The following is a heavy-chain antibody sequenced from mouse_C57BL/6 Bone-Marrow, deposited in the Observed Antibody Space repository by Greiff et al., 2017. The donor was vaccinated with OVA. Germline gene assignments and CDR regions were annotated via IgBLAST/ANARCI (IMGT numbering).Heavy chain of an antibody. CDR1: GFNIKDDY. D-gene: IGHD1-1*01. J-gene: IGHJ1*03. V-gene: IGHV14-4*01. CDR3: TTRYYYGSSHYWYFDV. CDR2: IDPENGDT. Sequence: EVQLQQSGAELVRPGASVKLSCTASGFNIKDDYMHWVKQRPEQGLEWIGWIDPENGDTEYASKFPGKATIPADTSSNTAYLQLSSLTSEDTAVYYCTTRYYYGSSHYWYFDVWGTGTTVTVSS.